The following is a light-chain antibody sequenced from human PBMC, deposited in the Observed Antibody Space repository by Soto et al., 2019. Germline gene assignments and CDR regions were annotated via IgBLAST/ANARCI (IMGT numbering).Light chain of an antibody. J-gene: IGLJ1*01. CDR1: SSNIGSNY. V-gene: IGLV1-47*01. Sequence: QSVLTQPPSASGTPGQRVTISCSGSSSNIGSNYVYWYQQLPGTAPKLLIYRNNQRPPGVPDRFSGSKSGTSASLAISGLRSEDEADYYCAAWDDSLSGRVFGTGTKLTVL. CDR3: AAWDDSLSGRV. CDR2: RNN.